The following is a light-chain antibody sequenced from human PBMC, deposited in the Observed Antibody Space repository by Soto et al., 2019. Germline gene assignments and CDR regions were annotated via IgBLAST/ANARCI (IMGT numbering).Light chain of an antibody. J-gene: IGLJ2*01. V-gene: IGLV4-69*01. CDR2: FNIDGSH. CDR1: SGHSRYA. CDR3: QTWASGIPV. Sequence: QPVLTQSPSASASLGASVKLTCTLSSGHSRYAIAWHQQQPEKAPRFLMKFNIDGSHTKGDGIPDRFSGSSSGAERYLTVSSLQSEDEADYYCQTWASGIPVFGGGTQLTVL.